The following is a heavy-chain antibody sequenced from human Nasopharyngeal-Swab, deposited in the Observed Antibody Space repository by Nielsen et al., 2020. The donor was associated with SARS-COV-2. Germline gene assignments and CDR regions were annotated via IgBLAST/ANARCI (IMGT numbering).Heavy chain of an antibody. CDR3: AIDGVDISTGSSVGCFDY. J-gene: IGHJ4*02. CDR2: IYYSGNT. CDR1: GGPISSRRSY. V-gene: IGHV4-39*02. D-gene: IGHD3-9*01. Sequence: SKTLSFTCTVPGGPISSRRSYGGWIRQPPGKGLEWIGRIYYSGNTYYTPSLESRVTLSVDTSKNQFFLKMRSVTAADTAVYYCAIDGVDISTGSSVGCFDYWGQGILVTVSS.